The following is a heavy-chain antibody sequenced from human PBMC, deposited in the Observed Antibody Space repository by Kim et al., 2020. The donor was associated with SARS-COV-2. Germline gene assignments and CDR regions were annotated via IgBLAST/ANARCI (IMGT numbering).Heavy chain of an antibody. D-gene: IGHD1-1*01. Sequence: GGSLRLSCAASGLSFSDSYMNWVRQAPGKGLEWLSFISTRGESIFYADSVEGRFTISRDNAKNSLYLQMNYLRAEDTAVYYCARSGNVYNAFGDGGQG. V-gene: IGHV3-11*01. CDR1: GLSFSDSY. J-gene: IGHJ1*01. CDR2: ISTRGESI. CDR3: ARSGNVYNAFGD.